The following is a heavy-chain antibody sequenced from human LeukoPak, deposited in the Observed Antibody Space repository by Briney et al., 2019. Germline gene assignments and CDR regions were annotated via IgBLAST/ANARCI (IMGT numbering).Heavy chain of an antibody. CDR1: VYTFTGYY. CDR3: ARVGYYGSGSYYSGAPYYFDY. Sequence: GASVNVSCKASVYTFTGYYMHWVRQAPGQGLEWMGWINPNSGGTNYAQKFQGRVTMTRDTSISTAYMELSRLRSDDTAVYYCARVGYYGSGSYYSGAPYYFDYWGQGTLVTVSS. D-gene: IGHD3-10*01. CDR2: INPNSGGT. J-gene: IGHJ4*02. V-gene: IGHV1-2*02.